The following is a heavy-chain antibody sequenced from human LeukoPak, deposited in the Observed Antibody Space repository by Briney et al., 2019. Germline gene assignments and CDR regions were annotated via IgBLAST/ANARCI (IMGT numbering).Heavy chain of an antibody. CDR3: ASVDTVGTIWY. CDR1: GGFISNYY. CDR2: IFISGST. D-gene: IGHD5-12*01. V-gene: IGHV4-4*07. Sequence: PSETLFLTCSVSGGFISNYYWSWIRQPAGKGLEWIGRIFISGSTNYNPSLKSRVTMSVDTSKNQFSLKLSSVTAADTAVYYCASVDTVGTIWYWGQGTLVTVSS. J-gene: IGHJ4*02.